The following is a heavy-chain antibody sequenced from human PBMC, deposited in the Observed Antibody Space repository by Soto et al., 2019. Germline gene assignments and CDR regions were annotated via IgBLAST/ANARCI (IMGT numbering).Heavy chain of an antibody. Sequence: SETLSLTCAVYGGSFSGYYWSWIRQPPGKGLEWIGDINHSGSTNYNPSLKSRVTISVDTSKNQFSLKLSSVTAADTAVYYCARFDYGGYYFDYWGQGTLVTVSS. J-gene: IGHJ4*02. CDR3: ARFDYGGYYFDY. V-gene: IGHV4-34*01. CDR2: INHSGST. CDR1: GGSFSGYY. D-gene: IGHD4-17*01.